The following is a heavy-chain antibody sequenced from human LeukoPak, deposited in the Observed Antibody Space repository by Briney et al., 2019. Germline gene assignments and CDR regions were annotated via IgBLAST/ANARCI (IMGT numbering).Heavy chain of an antibody. V-gene: IGHV1-8*01. Sequence: ASVKVSCKASGYTFTSYDINWVRQATGQGLEWMGWMNPNSGNTGYAQKFQGRVTMTRNTSISTAYMELSSLRSEDTAVYYCARGKQQLVLGNYYYGMDVWGQGTTVTVSS. CDR2: MNPNSGNT. CDR1: GYTFTSYD. CDR3: ARGKQQLVLGNYYYGMDV. D-gene: IGHD6-13*01. J-gene: IGHJ6*02.